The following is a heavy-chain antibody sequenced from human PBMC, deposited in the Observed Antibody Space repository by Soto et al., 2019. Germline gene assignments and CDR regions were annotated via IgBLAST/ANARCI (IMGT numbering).Heavy chain of an antibody. CDR3: ARVASSTSPYYDHGMDV. D-gene: IGHD2-2*01. J-gene: IGHJ6*01. Sequence: QVQLVQSGAEVKKPGASVKVSCKASGYTFTGYYMHWVRQAPGQGLEWMGWINPNSGGTNYAQKFQGWVTMTSDTSISTAYMELSRLRSDDTAVYYCARVASSTSPYYDHGMDVWGQGTTVTVSS. V-gene: IGHV1-2*04. CDR1: GYTFTGYY. CDR2: INPNSGGT.